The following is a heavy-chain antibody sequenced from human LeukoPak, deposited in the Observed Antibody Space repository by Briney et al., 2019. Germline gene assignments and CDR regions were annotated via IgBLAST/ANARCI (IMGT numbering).Heavy chain of an antibody. CDR3: ARSGQELAFDY. J-gene: IGHJ4*02. Sequence: TSETLSLTCAVYGGSFSGYFWTWIRQPSGKGLEWIGEINHSGSTTYNPSLKSRVTISVDTSKNHFSLKLSSVTAADTAVYYCARSGQELAFDYWGQGTLVTVSS. CDR2: INHSGST. V-gene: IGHV4-34*01. CDR1: GGSFSGYF. D-gene: IGHD6-13*01.